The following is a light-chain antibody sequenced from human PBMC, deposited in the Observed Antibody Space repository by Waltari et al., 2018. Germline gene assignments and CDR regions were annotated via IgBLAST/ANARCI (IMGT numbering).Light chain of an antibody. Sequence: DIQMTQSPSSLSASVGDRVAITCRASQSVDNYLNWYRQRPGKVPELLIYAASSLQGGVPSRFTGSGYGTDFTLTISSLQSEDFATYYCQQSYSMPRTFGQGTKLEI. V-gene: IGKV1-39*01. CDR2: AAS. J-gene: IGKJ2*01. CDR3: QQSYSMPRT. CDR1: QSVDNY.